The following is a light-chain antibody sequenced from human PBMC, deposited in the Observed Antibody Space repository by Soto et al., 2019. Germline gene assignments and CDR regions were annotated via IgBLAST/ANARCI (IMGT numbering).Light chain of an antibody. Sequence: GDRVTITCRASQSIRRSLAWYQQKPGKAPELLIYDASNLKGGVPSRFSGSGSGTDFTLTISHLQPDDFATYYCQQYASYWTFGQGTKVEIE. J-gene: IGKJ1*01. CDR3: QQYASYWT. CDR1: QSIRRS. CDR2: DAS. V-gene: IGKV1-5*01.